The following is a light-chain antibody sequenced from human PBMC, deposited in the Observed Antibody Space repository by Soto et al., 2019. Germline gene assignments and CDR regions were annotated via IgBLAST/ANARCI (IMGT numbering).Light chain of an antibody. CDR2: AAF. CDR1: QDISND. Sequence: AIQMTQSPSSLSASVGDRVTITCRASQDISNDLAWYQQKPGQAPHLLIFAAFNLQSGVPSRFSGGGSGTHFTLTSSSLQPDDFATYYCLQYYNFSWTFGQGTKVDIK. V-gene: IGKV1-6*01. J-gene: IGKJ1*01. CDR3: LQYYNFSWT.